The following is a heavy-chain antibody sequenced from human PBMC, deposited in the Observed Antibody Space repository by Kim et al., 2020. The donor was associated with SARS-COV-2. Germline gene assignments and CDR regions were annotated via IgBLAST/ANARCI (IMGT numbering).Heavy chain of an antibody. CDR3: ARELTGAYRVDV. V-gene: IGHV1-18*01. D-gene: IGHD1-26*01. J-gene: IGHJ6*02. Sequence: ASVKVSCKASGYTFTKYGISWVRQAPGQGLEWVGWVSGYNDNTNYAQKLQGRVTMNTDTSTSTAYMDLRSLSSDDTAVYYCARELTGAYRVDVWGQGTTVTVSS. CDR2: VSGYNDNT. CDR1: GYTFTKYG.